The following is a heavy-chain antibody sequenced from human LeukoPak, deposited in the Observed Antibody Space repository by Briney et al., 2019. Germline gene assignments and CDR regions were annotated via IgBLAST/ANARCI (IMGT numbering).Heavy chain of an antibody. CDR2: INPSGGST. D-gene: IGHD3-22*01. Sequence: ASVQVSCKASGYTFTSYYTHWVRQAPGQGLGWMGIINPSGGSTSYAQKFQGRVTMTRDTSTSTVYMELSSLRSEDTAVYYCARALYDSSGYYYGWGQGTLVTVSS. J-gene: IGHJ4*02. CDR1: GYTFTSYY. CDR3: ARALYDSSGYYYG. V-gene: IGHV1-46*01.